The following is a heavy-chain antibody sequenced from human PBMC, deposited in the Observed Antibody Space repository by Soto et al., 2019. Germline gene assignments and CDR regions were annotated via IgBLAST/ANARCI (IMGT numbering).Heavy chain of an antibody. CDR3: ARIQLDTIMALDY. J-gene: IGHJ4*02. D-gene: IGHD1-1*01. CDR2: ISYDGSNK. Sequence: PGGSLRLSCAASGFTVSKNYMSWVRQAPGKGLEWVAVISYDGSNKYYADSVKGRFTISRDSSKNTLYLQMNSLRVEDTAVYYCARIQLDTIMALDYWGQGTLVTVSS. V-gene: IGHV3-30*03. CDR1: GFTVSKNY.